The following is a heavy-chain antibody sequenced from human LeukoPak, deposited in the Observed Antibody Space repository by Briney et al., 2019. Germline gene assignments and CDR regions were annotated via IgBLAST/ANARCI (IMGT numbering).Heavy chain of an antibody. J-gene: IGHJ4*02. D-gene: IGHD1-26*01. CDR1: GFTFSSDW. V-gene: IGHV3-74*03. CDR3: ARGVYSGAHNTDY. CDR2: INPDGSST. Sequence: GGSLRLSCAASGFTFSSDWMHWVRQAPGKGLVWVSRINPDGSSTTYADSVKGRFTISRDNAKNTLYLQMNSLRAEDTALYYCARGVYSGAHNTDYWGQGTLVTVSS.